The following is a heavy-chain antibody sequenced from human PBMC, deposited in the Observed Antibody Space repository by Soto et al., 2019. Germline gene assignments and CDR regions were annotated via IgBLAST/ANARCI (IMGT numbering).Heavy chain of an antibody. CDR2: LNAGNGNT. Sequence: QVQLVQSGAEEKKPGASVKVSCKASGYTFTSYAMHWVRQAPGQRLEWMGGLNAGNGNTKCSQKFQDRVTITRDTSASTAYMELSSLRSEDTAVYYCARGESVVGDYWGQGTLVTVSS. D-gene: IGHD2-15*01. CDR3: ARGESVVGDY. CDR1: GYTFTSYA. J-gene: IGHJ4*02. V-gene: IGHV1-3*05.